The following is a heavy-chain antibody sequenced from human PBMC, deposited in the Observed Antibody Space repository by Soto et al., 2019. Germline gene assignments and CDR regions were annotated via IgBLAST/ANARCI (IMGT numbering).Heavy chain of an antibody. CDR2: INPGNGNT. Sequence: ASVKVSCKASGYTFTSYGINWVRQAPGRGLEWMGWINPGNGNTKYSQQFQGRVIIDRDTSASTAYMELSGLRSEDTAVYYCARGGYFDSSNYLAYWGLGTLATVSS. CDR1: GYTFTSYG. V-gene: IGHV1-3*01. J-gene: IGHJ4*02. D-gene: IGHD3-22*01. CDR3: ARGGYFDSSNYLAY.